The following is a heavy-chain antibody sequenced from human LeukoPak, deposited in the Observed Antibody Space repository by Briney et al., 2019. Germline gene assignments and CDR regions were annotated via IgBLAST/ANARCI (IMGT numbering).Heavy chain of an antibody. CDR1: GFTFSSYW. D-gene: IGHD1-26*01. CDR2: IKQDGSEK. V-gene: IGHV3-7*01. J-gene: IGHJ4*02. CDR3: ASLGSDWVY. Sequence: GGSLRLSCAASGFTFSSYWMTWVRQAPGKGLEWVANIKQDGSEKYYVDSVKGRFTISRDNAKNSLYLQMNSLRAEDTSVYYCASLGSDWVYWGQGTLVTVSS.